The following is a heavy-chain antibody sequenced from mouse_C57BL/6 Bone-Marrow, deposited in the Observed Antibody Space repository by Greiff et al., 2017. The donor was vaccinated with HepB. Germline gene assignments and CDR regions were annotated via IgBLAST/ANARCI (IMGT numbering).Heavy chain of an antibody. CDR3: ARGPDY. CDR1: GFTFSDYY. Sequence: EVQVVESEGGLVQPGSSMKLSCTASGFTFSDYYMAWVRQVPEKGLEWVANINYDGSSTYYLDSLKSRFIISRDNAKNILYLQMSSLKSEDTATYYCARGPDYGGQGTTLTVSS. CDR2: INYDGSST. V-gene: IGHV5-16*01. J-gene: IGHJ2*01.